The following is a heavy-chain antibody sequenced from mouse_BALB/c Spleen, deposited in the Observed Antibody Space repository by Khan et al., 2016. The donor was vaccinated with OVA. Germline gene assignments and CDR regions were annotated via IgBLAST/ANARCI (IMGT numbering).Heavy chain of an antibody. D-gene: IGHD2-10*01. Sequence: LVESGPELKKPGETVKISCKASGYTFTNYGMNWVKQAPGKDLKWMGWMNTYTGESTYADDFKGRFAFSLETSASTAYLQINNLKNEDTATYFCARPPYFSYVMGYWGQGTSVTFSS. CDR1: GYTFTNYG. CDR3: ARPPYFSYVMGY. V-gene: IGHV9-3-1*01. J-gene: IGHJ4*01. CDR2: MNTYTGES.